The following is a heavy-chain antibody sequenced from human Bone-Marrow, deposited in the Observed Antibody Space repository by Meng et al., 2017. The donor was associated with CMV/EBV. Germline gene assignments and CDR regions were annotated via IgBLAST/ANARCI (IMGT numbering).Heavy chain of an antibody. CDR1: GFTFSSYS. J-gene: IGHJ4*02. CDR2: ISSSSSTI. Sequence: GESLKISCAASGFTFSSYSMNWVRQAPGKGLEWVSYISSSSSTIYYADSVKGRFTISRDNAKNSLYLQMNSLRAEDTAVYYCARDPATGPRGDHLDYWGQGIRVTVSS. D-gene: IGHD3-16*01. V-gene: IGHV3-48*04. CDR3: ARDPATGPRGDHLDY.